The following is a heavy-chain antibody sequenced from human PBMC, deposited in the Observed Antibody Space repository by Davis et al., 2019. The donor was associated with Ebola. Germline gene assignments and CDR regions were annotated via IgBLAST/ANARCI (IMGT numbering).Heavy chain of an antibody. CDR3: TTGSSGWYGSAY. CDR1: GFTFSNAW. J-gene: IGHJ4*02. CDR2: IKSKTDGGTT. D-gene: IGHD6-19*01. V-gene: IGHV3-15*01. Sequence: GESLKISCAASGFTFSNAWMSWVRQAPGKGLEWVGRIKSKTDGGTTDYAAPVKGRFTISRDDSKNTLYLQMNSLKTEDTAVYYCTTGSSGWYGSAYWGQGTLVTVSS.